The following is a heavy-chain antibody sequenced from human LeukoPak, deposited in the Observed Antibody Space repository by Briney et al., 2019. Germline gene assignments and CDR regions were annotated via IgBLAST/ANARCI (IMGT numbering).Heavy chain of an antibody. J-gene: IGHJ4*02. D-gene: IGHD1-26*01. CDR1: GFTFSTYG. CDR2: TWYDGSNK. CDR3: ARGGLTIAESTTSWYLDY. Sequence: GRSLRLSCAASGFTFSTYGMHWVRQAQGKGLEWVALTWYDGSNKNYADSVKGRFTISRDNSKNTLYLQMNSLRGEDTGVYYCARGGLTIAESTTSWYLDYWGQGTLVTVSS. V-gene: IGHV3-33*01.